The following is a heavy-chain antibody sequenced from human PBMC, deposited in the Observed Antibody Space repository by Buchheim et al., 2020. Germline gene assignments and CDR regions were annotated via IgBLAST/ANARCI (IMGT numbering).Heavy chain of an antibody. V-gene: IGHV3-30-3*01. Sequence: QVQLVESGGGVVQPGRSLRLSCAASGFTFSSYAMHWVRQAPGKGLEWVAVISYDGSNKYYADSVKGRFTISRDNSKNTLYLQMNSLRAEDTAVYYCARGPWTRSTVTSFDYWGQGTL. CDR1: GFTFSSYA. J-gene: IGHJ4*02. CDR2: ISYDGSNK. D-gene: IGHD4-17*01. CDR3: ARGPWTRSTVTSFDY.